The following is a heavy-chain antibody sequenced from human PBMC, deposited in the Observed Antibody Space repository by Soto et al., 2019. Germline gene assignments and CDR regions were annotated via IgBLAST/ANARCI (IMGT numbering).Heavy chain of an antibody. V-gene: IGHV2-5*01. CDR3: AKRRAVRNNLFFDQ. D-gene: IGHD1-1*01. Sequence: QITLKESGQTLVQPTQTLTLVCTLSGFSINNGAVGVGWIRQPPGKAPEWLALLYWNDDTWYSPSLRYRLIVTKDSSKNHVVLTMTHRAPMDAGTYYWAKRRAVRNNLFFDQWGQGALVTVSS. J-gene: IGHJ4*02. CDR1: GFSINNGAVG. CDR2: LYWNDDT.